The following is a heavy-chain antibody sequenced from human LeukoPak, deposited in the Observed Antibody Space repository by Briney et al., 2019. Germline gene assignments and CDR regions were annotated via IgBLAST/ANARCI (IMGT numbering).Heavy chain of an antibody. CDR1: GYTFTGYY. CDR3: AREFSTEGQLWPLALRVTWFDP. J-gene: IGHJ5*02. Sequence: ASVKVSCKASGYTFTGYYMHWVRQAPGQGLEWMGWINPNSGGTNYAQKFQGRVTMTRDTSISTAYMELSRLRSDDTAVYYCAREFSTEGQLWPLALRVTWFDPWGQGTLVTVSS. CDR2: INPNSGGT. D-gene: IGHD5-18*01. V-gene: IGHV1-2*02.